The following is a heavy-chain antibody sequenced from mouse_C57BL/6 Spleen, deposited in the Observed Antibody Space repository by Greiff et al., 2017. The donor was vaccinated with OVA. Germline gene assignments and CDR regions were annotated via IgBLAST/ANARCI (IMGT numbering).Heavy chain of an antibody. CDR2: IDPETGGT. CDR3: PTGFAY. V-gene: IGHV1-15*01. Sequence: QVHVKQSGAELVRPGASVTLSCKASGYTFTDYEMHWVKQTPVHGLEWIGAIDPETGGTAYNQKFKGKAILNADKSSSTAYMELRSLTSEDSAVYYCPTGFAYWGQGTLVTVSA. CDR1: GYTFTDYE. J-gene: IGHJ3*01.